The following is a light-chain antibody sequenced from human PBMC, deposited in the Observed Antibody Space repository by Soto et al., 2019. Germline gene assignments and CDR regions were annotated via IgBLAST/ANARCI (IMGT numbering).Light chain of an antibody. CDR2: EVT. J-gene: IGLJ1*01. CDR1: ASDVGVYNY. Sequence: QSVLAQPPSASGSLGQSVTIPCTGTASDVGVYNYVSWYQQHPGKAPKLMIYEVTKRPSGVPDRFSGSKSGNTASLTVSGLQAEDEADYYCSSYAGSSTLYVFGTWTKVTAL. V-gene: IGLV2-8*01. CDR3: SSYAGSSTLYV.